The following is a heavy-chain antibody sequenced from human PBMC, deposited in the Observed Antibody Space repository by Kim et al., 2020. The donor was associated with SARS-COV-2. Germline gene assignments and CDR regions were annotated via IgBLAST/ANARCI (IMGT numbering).Heavy chain of an antibody. CDR3: TTGDDYGDPGSWYFDL. Sequence: PLKGRFTISTDDSQNTLYLQMNSLKTEDTAVYYCTTGDDYGDPGSWYFDLWGRGTLVTVSS. V-gene: IGHV3-15*01. J-gene: IGHJ2*01. D-gene: IGHD4-17*01.